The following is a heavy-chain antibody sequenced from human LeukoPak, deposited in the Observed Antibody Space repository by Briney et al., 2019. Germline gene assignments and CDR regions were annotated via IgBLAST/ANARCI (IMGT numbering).Heavy chain of an antibody. Sequence: PGGSLRLSCAVSGFTFSGFWMSWSRQAPGKGLEWVASINSDGSEGYYADVVKGRFTISRDNAKNSLYLQINSLRAEDTAVYYCAKAWDMTTVTTFDYWGQGTLVTVSS. J-gene: IGHJ4*02. CDR2: INSDGSEG. D-gene: IGHD4-17*01. CDR3: AKAWDMTTVTTFDY. CDR1: GFTFSGFW. V-gene: IGHV3-7*03.